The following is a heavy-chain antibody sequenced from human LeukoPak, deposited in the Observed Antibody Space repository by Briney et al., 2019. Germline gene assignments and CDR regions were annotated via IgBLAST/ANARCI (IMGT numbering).Heavy chain of an antibody. CDR3: ARTPERYCSSTSCQPTDYYYYYGMDV. D-gene: IGHD2-2*01. V-gene: IGHV1-69*04. CDR2: IIPILGIA. Sequence: GASVKVSCKASGYTFTSYGISWVRQAPGQGLEWMGRIIPILGIANYAQKFQGRVTITADKSTSTAYMELSSLRSEDTAVYYCARTPERYCSSTSCQPTDYYYYYGMDVWGQGTTVTVSS. J-gene: IGHJ6*02. CDR1: GYTFTSYG.